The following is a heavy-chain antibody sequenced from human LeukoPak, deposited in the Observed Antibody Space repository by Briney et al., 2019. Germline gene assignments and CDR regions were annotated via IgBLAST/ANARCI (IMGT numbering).Heavy chain of an antibody. J-gene: IGHJ4*02. CDR1: GYTFTGFY. CDR2: INPHSGGT. Sequence: GASVKVSFKASGYTFTGFYMHWVRQAPGQGLEWVGWINPHSGGTNYAQKFQGRVSMTRDTSISTPYMELSRLKSDDTAVYYCATERGIVGASVGFDYWGQGTLVTVSS. D-gene: IGHD1-26*01. CDR3: ATERGIVGASVGFDY. V-gene: IGHV1-2*02.